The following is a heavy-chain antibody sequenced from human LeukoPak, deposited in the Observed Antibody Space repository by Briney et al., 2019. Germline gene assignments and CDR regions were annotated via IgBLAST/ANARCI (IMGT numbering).Heavy chain of an antibody. CDR2: IWYDGSNG. D-gene: IGHD6-19*01. CDR3: ARSVADGAFDI. Sequence: GRSLRLSCAASGFTFSNYGMHWVRQAPGKGLEWVAVIWYDGSNGYYADSVKGRFTISRDNSKNTLYLQMNSLRAEDTAVYYCARSVADGAFDIWGQGTMVTVSS. V-gene: IGHV3-33*01. CDR1: GFTFSNYG. J-gene: IGHJ3*02.